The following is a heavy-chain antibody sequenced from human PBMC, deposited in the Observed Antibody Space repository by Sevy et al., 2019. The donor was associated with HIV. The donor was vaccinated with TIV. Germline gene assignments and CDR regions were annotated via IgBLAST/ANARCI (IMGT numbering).Heavy chain of an antibody. D-gene: IGHD2-15*01. Sequence: GGSLRLSCAAFGFTFTNAWMSWVRQAPGKGLEWVGRIKSKTDGGTTDYAAPVKGRFTISRDDSKNTLYLHMNSLKTEDTAVYYCTLEGFYCSGGSCYSEGFDSWGQGTLVTVSS. V-gene: IGHV3-15*01. CDR3: TLEGFYCSGGSCYSEGFDS. CDR2: IKSKTDGGTT. CDR1: GFTFTNAW. J-gene: IGHJ4*02.